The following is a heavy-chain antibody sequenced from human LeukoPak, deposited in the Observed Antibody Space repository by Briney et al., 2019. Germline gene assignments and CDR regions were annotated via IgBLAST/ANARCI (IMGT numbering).Heavy chain of an antibody. D-gene: IGHD6-19*01. V-gene: IGHV3-30*18. Sequence: GGSLRLSCAASGFTFSSYGMHWVRQAPGKGLEWVAVISYDGSNKYYADSVKGRFTISRDNSKNTLYLQMNSLRAEDTAVYYCAKDSSIGSGWSVAFDYWGQGTLVTVSS. CDR1: GFTFSSYG. J-gene: IGHJ4*02. CDR3: AKDSSIGSGWSVAFDY. CDR2: ISYDGSNK.